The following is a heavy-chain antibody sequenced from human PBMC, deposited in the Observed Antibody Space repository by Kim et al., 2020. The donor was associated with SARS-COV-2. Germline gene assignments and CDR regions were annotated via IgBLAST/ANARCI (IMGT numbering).Heavy chain of an antibody. CDR3: ARGGRYQNFDY. Sequence: SETLSLTCTVSGGSISTYYWSWIRLPPGKGLEWIGYIYYNGSTNYNPSLKSRVTMSVDTSKNQFSLKLSSVTAADTALYYCARGGRYQNFDYWGQGTLVTVSP. CDR1: GGSISTYY. D-gene: IGHD3-9*01. V-gene: IGHV4-59*01. CDR2: IYYNGST. J-gene: IGHJ4*02.